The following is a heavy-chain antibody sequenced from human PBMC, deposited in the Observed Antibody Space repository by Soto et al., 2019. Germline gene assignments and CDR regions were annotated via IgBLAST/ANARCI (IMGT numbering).Heavy chain of an antibody. CDR1: GFTFSDYY. J-gene: IGHJ3*02. V-gene: IGHV3-11*05. D-gene: IGHD3-16*01. CDR2: ISSSRSYT. Sequence: QVQLVESGGGLVKPGGSLRLSCAASGFTFSDYYMNWIRQAPGKGLEWVSYISSSRSYTNYADSVKGRFTISRDNAKNSLSLPMNSLRAEDTAVYYCARVAYDAFDIWGQGTMVTVSS. CDR3: ARVAYDAFDI.